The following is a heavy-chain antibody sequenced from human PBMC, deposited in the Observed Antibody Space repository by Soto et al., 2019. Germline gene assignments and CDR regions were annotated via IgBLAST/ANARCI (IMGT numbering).Heavy chain of an antibody. Sequence: GASVKVSCKASGGTFSSYTISWVRQAPGQGFEWMGRIIPILGIANYAQKFQGRVTITADKSTSTAYMELSSLRSEDTAVYYCARDLGIAVAGTINYFDYWGQGTLVTVSS. CDR3: ARDLGIAVAGTINYFDY. J-gene: IGHJ4*02. V-gene: IGHV1-69*04. CDR2: IIPILGIA. D-gene: IGHD6-19*01. CDR1: GGTFSSYT.